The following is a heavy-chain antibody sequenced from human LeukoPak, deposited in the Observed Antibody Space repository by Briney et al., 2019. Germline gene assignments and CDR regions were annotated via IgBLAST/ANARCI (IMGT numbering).Heavy chain of an antibody. CDR1: GGSISSGSYD. CDR2: IYTSGST. D-gene: IGHD1-26*01. CDR3: ARDQVGYYYYYYMDV. V-gene: IGHV4-61*02. J-gene: IGHJ6*03. Sequence: SQTLSLTCTVSGGSISSGSYDWSWIRQPAGKGLEWIGRIYTSGSTNYNPSLKSRVTISVDTSKNQFSLKLSSVTAADTAVYYCARDQVGYYYYYYMDVWGKGTTVTVSS.